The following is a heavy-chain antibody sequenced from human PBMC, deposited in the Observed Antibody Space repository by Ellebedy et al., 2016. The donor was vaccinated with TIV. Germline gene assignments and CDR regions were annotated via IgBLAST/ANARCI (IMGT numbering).Heavy chain of an antibody. CDR3: ARHHFVSTNWFDP. D-gene: IGHD2-21*01. Sequence: MPSETLSLTCTVSGGSISSYYWTWIRQPPGKGLEWIGTIYYSGSTNYNPSLKSRVTISVDTSKNQFSLKLSSVTAADTAVYYCARHHFVSTNWFDPWGQGTLVTVSS. J-gene: IGHJ5*02. V-gene: IGHV4-59*01. CDR2: IYYSGST. CDR1: GGSISSYY.